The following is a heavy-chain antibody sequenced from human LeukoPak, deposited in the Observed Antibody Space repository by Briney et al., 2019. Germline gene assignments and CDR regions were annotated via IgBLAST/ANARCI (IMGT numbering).Heavy chain of an antibody. J-gene: IGHJ4*02. Sequence: GESLKISCKGSGYSFTNYWIGWVRQMPGKGLEWMGIIYSGDSDTRYSPSFQGQVTFSADKSISTAYLHWSSLKASDTAMYYCARHVASGAHFFYFDYWGQGTLVTVSS. CDR1: GYSFTNYW. CDR2: IYSGDSDT. V-gene: IGHV5-51*01. D-gene: IGHD3-3*02. CDR3: ARHVASGAHFFYFDY.